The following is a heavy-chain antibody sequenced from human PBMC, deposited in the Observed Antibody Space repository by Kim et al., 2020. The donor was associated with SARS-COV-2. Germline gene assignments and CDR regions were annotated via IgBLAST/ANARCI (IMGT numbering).Heavy chain of an antibody. Sequence: SETLSLICTVSGGSISSYYWSWIRQPPGKGLEWIGYIYYSGSTNYNPSLKSRVTISVDTSKNQFSLKLSSVTAADTAVYYCATVIGSPTQYGMDVWGQGT. CDR3: ATVIGSPTQYGMDV. V-gene: IGHV4-59*01. J-gene: IGHJ6*02. CDR1: GGSISSYY. D-gene: IGHD3-10*01. CDR2: IYYSGST.